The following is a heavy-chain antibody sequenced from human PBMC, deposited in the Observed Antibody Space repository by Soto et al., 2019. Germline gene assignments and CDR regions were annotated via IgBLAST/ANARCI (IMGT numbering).Heavy chain of an antibody. CDR1: GDTFNNSV. D-gene: IGHD3-10*01. CDR2: TIPLSGTT. Sequence: QVQLVQSGVEVKKPGSSVRVSCKASGDTFNNSVISWVRQAPGQGLEWMGGTIPLSGTTDYAQKFQGRPTYTADDCTTTAYTEVSCLTSEYTAGYDCVAYLDFGEVSAVGGEGTTATATS. V-gene: IGHV1-69*01. J-gene: IGHJ3*01. CDR3: VAYLDFGEVSAV.